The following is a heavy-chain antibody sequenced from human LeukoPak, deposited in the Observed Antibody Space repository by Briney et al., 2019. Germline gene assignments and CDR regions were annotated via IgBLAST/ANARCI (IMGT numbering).Heavy chain of an antibody. J-gene: IGHJ5*02. CDR2: INSDGSST. CDR1: GFTFSSYW. Sequence: GGSLRLSCAASGFTFSSYWMHWVRQAPGKGLVWVSRINSDGSSTSYADPVKGRFTISRDNAKNTLYLQMNSLRAEDTAVYYCARDYGDYVNWFDPWGQGTLVTVSS. V-gene: IGHV3-74*01. D-gene: IGHD4-17*01. CDR3: ARDYGDYVNWFDP.